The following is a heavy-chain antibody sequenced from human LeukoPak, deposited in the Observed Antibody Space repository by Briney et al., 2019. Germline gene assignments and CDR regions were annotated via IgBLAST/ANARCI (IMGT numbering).Heavy chain of an antibody. V-gene: IGHV3-21*01. J-gene: IGHJ4*02. D-gene: IGHD6-19*01. CDR1: GFTFSSYS. Sequence: GGSLRLSCAASGFTFSSYSMNWVRQAPGKGLEWVSSISSSSSYIYYADSVKGRFTISRDNAKNSLYLQMNSLRAEDTAVYYCAKDYGGIAVAGQLSDYWGQGTLVTVSS. CDR3: AKDYGGIAVAGQLSDY. CDR2: ISSSSSYI.